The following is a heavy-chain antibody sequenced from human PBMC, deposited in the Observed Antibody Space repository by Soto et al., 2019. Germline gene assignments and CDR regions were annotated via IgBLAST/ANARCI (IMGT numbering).Heavy chain of an antibody. CDR1: GFTVSSNY. CDR2: IYRGGDT. Sequence: PGGSLRLSCTASGFTVSSNYMTWVRQAPGQGLEWVSVIYRGGDTYYADSVKGRFTISRDNSKNTVFLQMNSLRAEDTAVYYCARDARFLEWEGNYYYGLDLWGQGTTVTVSS. V-gene: IGHV3-53*01. D-gene: IGHD3-3*01. J-gene: IGHJ6*02. CDR3: ARDARFLEWEGNYYYGLDL.